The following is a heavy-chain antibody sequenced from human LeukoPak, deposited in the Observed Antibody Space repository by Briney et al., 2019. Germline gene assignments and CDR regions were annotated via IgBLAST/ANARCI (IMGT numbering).Heavy chain of an antibody. J-gene: IGHJ4*02. V-gene: IGHV3-66*04. Sequence: PGGSLRLSCAASGFTFDDYGMSWVRQAPGKGLEWVSVIYSGGSTYYADSVKGRFTISRDNSKNTLYLQMNSLRADDTAVYYCARLDASGLDYWGQGTLVTVSS. CDR3: ARLDASGLDY. CDR2: IYSGGST. CDR1: GFTFDDYG. D-gene: IGHD6-19*01.